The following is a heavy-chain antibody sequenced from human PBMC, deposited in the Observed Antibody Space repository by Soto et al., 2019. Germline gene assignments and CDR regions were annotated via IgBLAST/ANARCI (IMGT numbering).Heavy chain of an antibody. J-gene: IGHJ5*02. Sequence: ASVKVSSKASGYTFTSYAMHWVRQAPGQRLEWMGWINAGNGNTKYSQKFQGRVTITRDTSASTAYMELSSLRSEDTAVYYCARVPMTTVTTWLDPWGQGTLVTVSS. CDR3: ARVPMTTVTTWLDP. V-gene: IGHV1-3*01. CDR2: INAGNGNT. D-gene: IGHD4-17*01. CDR1: GYTFTSYA.